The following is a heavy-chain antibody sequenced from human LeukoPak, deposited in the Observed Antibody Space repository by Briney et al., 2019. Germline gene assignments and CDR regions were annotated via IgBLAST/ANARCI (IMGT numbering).Heavy chain of an antibody. CDR2: ISGSGGKT. CDR3: ARGGTGHYYASGTYYQSYYFDY. Sequence: GGSLRLSCAASGFTFSSYAMSWVRQAPGKGLEWGSGISGSGGKTYYADSVKGRFTISRDNFKNTLYLQMNSLRAEDTAVYYCARGGTGHYYASGTYYQSYYFDYWGQGSLVTVSS. D-gene: IGHD3-10*01. CDR1: GFTFSSYA. V-gene: IGHV3-23*01. J-gene: IGHJ4*02.